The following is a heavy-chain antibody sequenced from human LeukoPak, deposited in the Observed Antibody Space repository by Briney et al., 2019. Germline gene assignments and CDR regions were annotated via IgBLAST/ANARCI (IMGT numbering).Heavy chain of an antibody. J-gene: IGHJ4*02. CDR3: ARDARSGYSSSWYPFDY. D-gene: IGHD6-13*01. V-gene: IGHV1-18*01. CDR2: ISAYNGNT. Sequence: ASVKVSCKASGYTFTSYGISWVRQAPGQGLEWMGWISAYNGNTNYAQKLQGRVTMTTDTSTSTAYMELRSLRSDDTAVYYCARDARSGYSSSWYPFDYWGQGTLVTVSS. CDR1: GYTFTSYG.